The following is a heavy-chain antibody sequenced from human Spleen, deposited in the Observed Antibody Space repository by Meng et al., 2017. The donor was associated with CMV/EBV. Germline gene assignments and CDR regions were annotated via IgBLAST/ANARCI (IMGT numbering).Heavy chain of an antibody. CDR1: GFTFSNYA. V-gene: IGHV3-30*04. CDR3: ARDGDSRNWPLYYYGMDV. CDR2: ISYDGSNK. J-gene: IGHJ6*02. Sequence: GESLKISCAASGFTFSNYAMHWVRQAPGKGLEWVAVISYDGSNKYYADSVKGRFTISRDNSKNTLYLQMISLRAGDTAAYYCARDGDSRNWPLYYYGMDVWGQGTTVTVSS. D-gene: IGHD6-13*01.